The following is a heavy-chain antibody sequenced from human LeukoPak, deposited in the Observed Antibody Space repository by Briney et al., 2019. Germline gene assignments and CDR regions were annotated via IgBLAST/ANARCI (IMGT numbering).Heavy chain of an antibody. J-gene: IGHJ4*01. CDR1: GFTFSSYW. Sequence: PGGSLRLSCAASGFTFSSYWMHWVRQAPGKGLVWVSRINSDGSNTTYADSVKGRFTISRDNAKNTLFLQMNSLRAEDTAVYYCARAAAYSDYVGTDYWGQGTLVTVSS. CDR2: INSDGSNT. V-gene: IGHV3-74*01. CDR3: ARAAAYSDYVGTDY. D-gene: IGHD4-11*01.